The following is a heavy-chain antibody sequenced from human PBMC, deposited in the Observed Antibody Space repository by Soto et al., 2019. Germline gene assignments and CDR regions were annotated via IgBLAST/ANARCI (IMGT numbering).Heavy chain of an antibody. CDR1: GYTFTSYA. Sequence: QVPLVQSGSELKKPGASVKVSCKASGYTFTSYAMNWVRQAPGQGLEWMGWINTNTGNPTYAQGFTGRFVFSLDTSVSTAYLQICSLKAEDTAVYYCAREINWNYVELDHNWFDPWGQGTLVAVSS. CDR3: AREINWNYVELDHNWFDP. V-gene: IGHV7-4-1*01. J-gene: IGHJ5*02. CDR2: INTNTGNP. D-gene: IGHD1-7*01.